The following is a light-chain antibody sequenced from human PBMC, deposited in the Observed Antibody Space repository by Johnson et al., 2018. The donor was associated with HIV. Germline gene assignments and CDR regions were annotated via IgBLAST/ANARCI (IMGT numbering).Light chain of an antibody. CDR3: GTWGGV. CDR1: SSNIGNNY. CDR2: DNN. V-gene: IGLV1-51*01. Sequence: QPVLTQPPSVSAAPGQKVTISCSGSSSNIGNNYVSWYQQVPGTAPKLLIYDNNRRPSGIPDRFSGSKSGTSATLGITGLQTGDEADYYCGTWGGVFGTGTKVTVL. J-gene: IGLJ1*01.